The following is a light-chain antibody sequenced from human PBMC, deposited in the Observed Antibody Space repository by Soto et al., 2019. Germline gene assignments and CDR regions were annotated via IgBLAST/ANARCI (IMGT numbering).Light chain of an antibody. CDR3: SSYTSSSTLGV. J-gene: IGLJ1*01. CDR2: DVS. Sequence: QSALTQPASVSGSPGQSITISCTGTSSDVGGYNYVSWYQQHPGKAPKLMIYDVSNRPSGVSNRFSGSKSGNTASLTISGVQADDEADYYCSSYTSSSTLGVFGTGTKLTVL. CDR1: SSDVGGYNY. V-gene: IGLV2-14*01.